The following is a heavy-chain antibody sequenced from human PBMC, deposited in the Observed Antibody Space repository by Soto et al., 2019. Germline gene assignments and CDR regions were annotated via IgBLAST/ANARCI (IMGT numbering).Heavy chain of an antibody. CDR1: GGSVSTYF. CDR2: AHSSGSD. D-gene: IGHD2-21*02. J-gene: IGHJ3*02. Sequence: QVLLQESGPGLVKPSETLSLTCTVPGGSVSTYFWSCIRQPPGMGLGWIAYAHSSGSDKYNPALESLVSMSVDTSQNQLSLRLSSVTAGDTAVYYCASDGPLRRGNAFHICGQGTMVTVSS. V-gene: IGHV4-59*02. CDR3: ASDGPLRRGNAFHI.